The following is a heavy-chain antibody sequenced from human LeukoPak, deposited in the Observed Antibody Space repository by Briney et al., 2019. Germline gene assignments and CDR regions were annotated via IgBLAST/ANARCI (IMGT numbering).Heavy chain of an antibody. V-gene: IGHV1-69*01. D-gene: IGHD5-18*01. J-gene: IGHJ6*02. Sequence: GPSVKVSCKASGGTFSSYAISWVRRAPGQGLEWMGGIIPIFGTANYAQKFQGRVTITADESTSTAYMELSSLRSEDTAVYYCARNFDVDTAMKYYYYGMDVWGQGTTVTVSS. CDR1: GGTFSSYA. CDR2: IIPIFGTA. CDR3: ARNFDVDTAMKYYYYGMDV.